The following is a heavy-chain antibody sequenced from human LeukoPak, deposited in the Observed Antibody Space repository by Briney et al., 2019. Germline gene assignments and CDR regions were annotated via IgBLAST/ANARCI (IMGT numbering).Heavy chain of an antibody. J-gene: IGHJ5*02. Sequence: SETLSLTCTVSGGSISSSSYYWGWIRQPPVKGLEWIGSIYYSGSTYYKPSLKSRVTIYVDTSKNQFSLKLSSVTAADTAVYYCARQEEIAVVNWLDPWGQGTLVTVYS. CDR1: GGSISSSSYY. D-gene: IGHD3-22*01. CDR2: IYYSGST. V-gene: IGHV4-39*01. CDR3: ARQEEIAVVNWLDP.